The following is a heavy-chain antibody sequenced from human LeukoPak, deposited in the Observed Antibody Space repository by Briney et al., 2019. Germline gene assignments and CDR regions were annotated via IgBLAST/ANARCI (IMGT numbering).Heavy chain of an antibody. V-gene: IGHV4-39*07. CDR1: GGSISSSSYY. CDR3: ARVISTGYYPIIDYYYYYGMDV. CDR2: IYYSGST. Sequence: SETLSLTCTVSGGSISSSSYYWGWIRQPPGKGLEWIGSIYYSGSTYYNPSLKSRVTISVDTSKNQFSLKLSSVTAADTAVYYCARVISTGYYPIIDYYYYYGMDVWGQGTTVTVSS. D-gene: IGHD3-22*01. J-gene: IGHJ6*02.